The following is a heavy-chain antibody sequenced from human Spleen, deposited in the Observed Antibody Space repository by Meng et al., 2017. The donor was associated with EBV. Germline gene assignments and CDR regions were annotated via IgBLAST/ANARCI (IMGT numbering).Heavy chain of an antibody. CDR1: GEVPSGYY. CDR3: ARWAGGVCFYCDY. CDR2: INHSGST. J-gene: IGHJ4*02. V-gene: IGHV4-34*01. D-gene: IGHD2-8*02. Sequence: QGQLQRWGAGLLKPSETPALTCAVYGEVPSGYYWTWIRQPPGKGLEWIGEINHSGSTNYNPSLKSRVTISVDTSKNQFSLKLNSVTAADTAVYYCARWAGGVCFYCDYWGQGTLVTVSS.